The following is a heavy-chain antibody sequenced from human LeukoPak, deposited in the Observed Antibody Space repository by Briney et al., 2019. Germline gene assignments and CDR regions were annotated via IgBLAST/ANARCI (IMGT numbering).Heavy chain of an antibody. D-gene: IGHD2-15*01. Sequence: PSETLSLTCTVSGGSISSYYWSWIRQPPGKGLEWIGYIYYSGSTNYNPSLKSRVTISVDTSKNQFSLKLSSVTAADTAVYYCARARGNCSGGSCYSFGGFDPWGQGTLVTVSP. J-gene: IGHJ5*02. V-gene: IGHV4-59*01. CDR1: GGSISSYY. CDR3: ARARGNCSGGSCYSFGGFDP. CDR2: IYYSGST.